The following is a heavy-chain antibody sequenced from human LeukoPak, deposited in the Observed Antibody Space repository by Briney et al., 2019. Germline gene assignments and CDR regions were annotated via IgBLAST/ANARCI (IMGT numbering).Heavy chain of an antibody. CDR3: ARGEWELAYCFDY. V-gene: IGHV4-34*01. Sequence: PSETLSPTCAVYGGSFSGYYWSWIRQPPGKGLEWIGEINHSGSTNYNPSLKSRVTISVDTSKNQFSLKLSSVTAADTAVYYCARGEWELAYCFDYWGQGTLVTVSS. CDR1: GGSFSGYY. D-gene: IGHD1-26*01. CDR2: INHSGST. J-gene: IGHJ4*02.